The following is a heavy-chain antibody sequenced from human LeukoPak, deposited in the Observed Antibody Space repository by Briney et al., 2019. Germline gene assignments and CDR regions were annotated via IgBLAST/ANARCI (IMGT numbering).Heavy chain of an antibody. CDR1: GFTFDDYG. CDR2: INQDGSEK. Sequence: GGSLRLSCAASGFTFDDYGMSWVRQAPGKGLEWVANINQDGSEKYYVDSVKGRFTISRDNAKNSLYLQMNSLKTEDTAVYYCTRDQTPYYWGQGTLVTVSS. D-gene: IGHD2-15*01. J-gene: IGHJ4*02. V-gene: IGHV3-7*03. CDR3: TRDQTPYY.